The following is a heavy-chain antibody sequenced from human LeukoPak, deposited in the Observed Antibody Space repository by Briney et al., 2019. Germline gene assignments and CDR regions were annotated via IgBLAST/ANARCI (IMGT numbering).Heavy chain of an antibody. CDR2: IYPGDSDT. CDR3: ARSSVDIVATTLYYYYMDV. V-gene: IGHV5-51*01. D-gene: IGHD5-12*01. Sequence: AGESLKISCKGSGYSFTSYWIGWVRQMPGKGLEWMGIIYPGDSDTRYSPSFQGQVTISADKSISTAYLQWSSLKATDTAMYYCARSSVDIVATTLYYYYMDVWGKGTTVTVSS. J-gene: IGHJ6*03. CDR1: GYSFTSYW.